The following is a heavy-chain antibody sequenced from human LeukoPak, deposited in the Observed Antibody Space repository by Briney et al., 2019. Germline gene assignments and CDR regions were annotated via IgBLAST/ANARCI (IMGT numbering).Heavy chain of an antibody. J-gene: IGHJ5*02. V-gene: IGHV3-74*01. CDR3: ARVLSGSWDWFDP. Sequence: GGSLRLSCAASGFTFSRYWIHRVRQAPGKGLEWVSRINPDGSTTTHADSVKGRFTISRDNAKNTLYLQMNSLRAEDTAMYYCARVLSGSWDWFDPWGQGTLVTVSS. D-gene: IGHD3-22*01. CDR2: INPDGSTT. CDR1: GFTFSRYW.